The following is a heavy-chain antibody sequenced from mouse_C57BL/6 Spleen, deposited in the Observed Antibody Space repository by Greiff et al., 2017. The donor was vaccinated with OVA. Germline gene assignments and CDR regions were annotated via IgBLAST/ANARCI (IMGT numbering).Heavy chain of an antibody. CDR3: APGGSYEYGYYAMDY. V-gene: IGHV1-74*01. CDR1: GYTFTSYW. Sequence: QVQLQQPGAELVKPGASVKVSCKASGYTFTSYWMHWVKQRPGQGLEWIGRIHPSDSDTNYNPKFKGKATLTVDKSSSTAYMQLSSLTSEDSAVYYCAPGGSYEYGYYAMDYWGQGTSVTVSS. CDR2: IHPSDSDT. J-gene: IGHJ4*01. D-gene: IGHD2-4*01.